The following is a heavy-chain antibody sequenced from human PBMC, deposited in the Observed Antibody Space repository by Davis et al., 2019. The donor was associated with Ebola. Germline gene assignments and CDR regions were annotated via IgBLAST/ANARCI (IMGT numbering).Heavy chain of an antibody. D-gene: IGHD3-3*01. J-gene: IGHJ4*02. CDR3: ARVRALTVFGVAAFDL. CDR1: GDSINNYY. V-gene: IGHV4-59*01. Sequence: SETLSLTCTVSGDSINNYYWNWIRQPPGKGLEWIGYIYYGGGTKYNPSLKSRVTILLDTSKNHFSLKLPSVTAADTAVYYCARVRALTVFGVAAFDLWGQGNQVIVSS. CDR2: IYYGGGT.